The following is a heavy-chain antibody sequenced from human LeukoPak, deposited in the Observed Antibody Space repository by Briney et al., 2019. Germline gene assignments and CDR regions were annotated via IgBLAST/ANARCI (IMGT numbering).Heavy chain of an antibody. CDR1: GFTFTSYA. CDR2: ISGSGGST. Sequence: GGSLRLSCAASGFTFTSYAMSWVRQAPGKGLEWVSAISGSGGSTYYADSVKGRFSISRDNSKSALYLQMNSLRAGDTALYYCAKDRRDSAMANDAFDLWGQGTMVTVSS. CDR3: AKDRRDSAMANDAFDL. J-gene: IGHJ3*01. D-gene: IGHD5-18*01. V-gene: IGHV3-23*01.